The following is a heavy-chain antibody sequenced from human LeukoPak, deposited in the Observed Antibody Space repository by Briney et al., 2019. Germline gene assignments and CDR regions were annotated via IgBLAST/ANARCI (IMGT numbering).Heavy chain of an antibody. CDR2: IGSDNKP. Sequence: GGSLRLSCEPSGFTVSAYAMTWVRQAPGQGLEWVSSIGSDNKPHYSESVKGRFAISRDNSKSMLFLQLNSLRAEDTALYYCARYLHYYVAMDVWGPGTTVTVSS. CDR1: GFTVSAYA. V-gene: IGHV3-23*05. CDR3: ARYLHYYVAMDV. J-gene: IGHJ6*02. D-gene: IGHD3-10*02.